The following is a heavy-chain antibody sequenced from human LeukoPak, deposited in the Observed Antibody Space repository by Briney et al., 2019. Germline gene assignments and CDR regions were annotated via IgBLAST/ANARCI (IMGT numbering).Heavy chain of an antibody. J-gene: IGHJ4*02. Sequence: ASVKVSCKASGGTFSSYAISWVRQAPGQGLEWMGGIIPIFGTANYARKFQGRVTITADESTSTAYMELSSLRSEDTAVYYCARGYCSSTSCYSRQAYYFDYWGQGTLVTVSS. CDR2: IIPIFGTA. CDR3: ARGYCSSTSCYSRQAYYFDY. D-gene: IGHD2-2*02. CDR1: GGTFSSYA. V-gene: IGHV1-69*13.